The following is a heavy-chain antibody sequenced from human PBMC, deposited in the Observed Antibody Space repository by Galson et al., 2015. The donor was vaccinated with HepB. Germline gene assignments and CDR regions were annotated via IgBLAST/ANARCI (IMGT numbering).Heavy chain of an antibody. CDR1: RFSFSNYA. CDR3: ARGPYCGTTNCYSYYYYYYMDV. V-gene: IGHV3-30-3*01. Sequence: SLRLSCAASRFSFSNYAIHWVRQAPGKGLNWVAVISNDGSNKYYTDSVKGRFTISRDNSKNILYLQMSSLRAEDTAVYYCARGPYCGTTNCYSYYYYYYMDVWGKGTTVTVSS. D-gene: IGHD2-2*02. J-gene: IGHJ6*03. CDR2: ISNDGSNK.